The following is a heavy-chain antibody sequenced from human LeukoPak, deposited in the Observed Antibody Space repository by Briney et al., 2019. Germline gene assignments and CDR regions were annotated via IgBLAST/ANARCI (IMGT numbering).Heavy chain of an antibody. V-gene: IGHV4-4*02. Sequence: PSETLSLTCTVSGDSISSSNWWNWVRQSPEKGLEWIGEIYHSGSTNYSPSLKSRATISLDKSKNQFSLKLNSVTAADTAVYYCAKSNGSGLIDIWGQGTMVTVSS. J-gene: IGHJ3*02. CDR3: AKSNGSGLIDI. CDR2: IYHSGST. CDR1: GDSISSSNW. D-gene: IGHD3-10*01.